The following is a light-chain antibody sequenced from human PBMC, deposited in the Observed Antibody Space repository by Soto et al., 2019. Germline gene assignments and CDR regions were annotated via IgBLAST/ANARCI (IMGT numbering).Light chain of an antibody. Sequence: DVRMTQSPSSLSASVGDTITITCRASRTINTYLNWFQQKPGEPPRLLIYGASPLHDGVPSRFSGSGSGAEFTLTISGLQPEDFTSYPCQQSYSDISFGGWNTV. CDR3: QQSYSDIS. CDR1: RTINTY. J-gene: IGKJ4*01. V-gene: IGKV1-39*01. CDR2: GAS.